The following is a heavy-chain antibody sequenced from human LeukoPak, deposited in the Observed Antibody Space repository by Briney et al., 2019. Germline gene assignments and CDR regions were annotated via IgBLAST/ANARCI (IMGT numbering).Heavy chain of an antibody. CDR1: GGTFSSYA. D-gene: IGHD6-13*01. CDR2: IIPIFGTA. CDR3: ARDGGAAVGDY. J-gene: IGHJ4*02. Sequence: EASVKVSCKASGGTFSSYAISWVRQAPGQGLEWMGGIIPIFGTANYAQKFQGRVTITADESTSTAYMELSSLRSEDTAVYYCARDGGAAVGDYWGQGTLVTVSS. V-gene: IGHV1-69*01.